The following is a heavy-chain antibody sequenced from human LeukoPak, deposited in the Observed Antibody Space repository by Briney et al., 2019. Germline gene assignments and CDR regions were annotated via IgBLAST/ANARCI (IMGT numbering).Heavy chain of an antibody. D-gene: IGHD3-10*01. CDR1: GGSFSGYY. J-gene: IGHJ4*02. CDR2: INHSGST. CDR3: ARGLHNYYYGSGSYYSY. Sequence: SETLSLTCAVYGGSFSGYYWSWIRQPPGKGLEWMGEINHSGSTNYNPSLKSRVTISVDTSKNQFSLKLSSVTAADTAVYYCARGLHNYYYGSGSYYSYWGQGTLVTVSS. V-gene: IGHV4-34*01.